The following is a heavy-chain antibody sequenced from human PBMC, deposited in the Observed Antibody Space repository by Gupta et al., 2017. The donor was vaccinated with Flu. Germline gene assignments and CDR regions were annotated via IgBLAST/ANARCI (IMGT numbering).Heavy chain of an antibody. D-gene: IGHD3-22*01. V-gene: IGHV3-74*03. CDR1: W. Sequence: WLHWVRQVPGKGLVWVSRINTDGSKTLYADSGKGRFTISRDNAKNTLYLQLTSLRLDETAIYYCARLQDLDDSRGTAQDAWGQGTLVPVS. CDR3: ARLQDLDDSRGTAQDA. CDR2: INTDGSKT. J-gene: IGHJ5*02.